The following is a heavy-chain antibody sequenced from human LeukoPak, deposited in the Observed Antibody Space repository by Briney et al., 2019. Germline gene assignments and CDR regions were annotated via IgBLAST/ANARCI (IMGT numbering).Heavy chain of an antibody. Sequence: SETLSLTCTVSGGSISSGTYYWTWIRQPAGKGLEWIGRIYSSGSTSYNPSLDSRVRISIDASKNQFSLKLSSVTAADTAVYYCAGPIPYSSSSGVNDAFDIWGQGTMVTVSS. CDR1: GGSISSGTYY. V-gene: IGHV4-61*02. CDR3: AGPIPYSSSSGVNDAFDI. J-gene: IGHJ3*02. D-gene: IGHD6-6*01. CDR2: IYSSGST.